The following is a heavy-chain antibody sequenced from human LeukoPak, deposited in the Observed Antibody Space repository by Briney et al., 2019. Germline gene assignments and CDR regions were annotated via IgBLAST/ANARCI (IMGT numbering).Heavy chain of an antibody. CDR2: ISSSGST. CDR3: ARVFGGPVSRKFDP. D-gene: IGHD4-23*01. CDR1: GDSISSGDYY. V-gene: IGHV4-61*02. Sequence: SETLSLTCTVSGDSISSGDYYWSWIRQPAGKGLEWIGRISSSGSTNYNPSLKSRVTISVDTSKNQFSLKLSSVTAADTAVYYCARVFGGPVSRKFDPWGQGTLVTVSS. J-gene: IGHJ5*02.